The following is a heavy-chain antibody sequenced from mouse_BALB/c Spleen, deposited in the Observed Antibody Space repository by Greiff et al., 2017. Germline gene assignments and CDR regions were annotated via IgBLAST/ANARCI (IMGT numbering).Heavy chain of an antibody. J-gene: IGHJ4*01. D-gene: IGHD1-1*01. V-gene: IGHV5-4*02. Sequence: EVQLVESGGGLVKPGGSLKLSCAASGFTFSDYYMYWVRQTPEKRLEWVATISDGGSYTYYPDSVKGRFTISRDNAKNNLYLQMSSLKSEDTAMYYCARTPDYGYAMDYWGEGTSVTVSS. CDR3: ARTPDYGYAMDY. CDR1: GFTFSDYY. CDR2: ISDGGSYT.